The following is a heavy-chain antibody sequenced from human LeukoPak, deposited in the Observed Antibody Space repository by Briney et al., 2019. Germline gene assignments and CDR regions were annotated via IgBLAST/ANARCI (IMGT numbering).Heavy chain of an antibody. V-gene: IGHV1-18*01. CDR3: ARDSYCSSTSCYNLRVYYYGMDV. Sequence: ASVKVSCKASGYTFTSYGISWVRQAPGQGLEWMGWISAYNGNTKYAQKLQGRVTMTTNTSTSTAYMELRSLRSDDTAVYYCARDSYCSSTSCYNLRVYYYGMDVWGQGTTVTVSS. J-gene: IGHJ6*02. CDR2: ISAYNGNT. CDR1: GYTFTSYG. D-gene: IGHD2-2*02.